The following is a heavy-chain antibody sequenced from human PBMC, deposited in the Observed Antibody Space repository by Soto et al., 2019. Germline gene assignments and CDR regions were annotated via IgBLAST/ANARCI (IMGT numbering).Heavy chain of an antibody. J-gene: IGHJ4*02. V-gene: IGHV1-69*01. CDR2: IIPIFGTA. D-gene: IGHD3-22*01. Sequence: QVQLVQSGAEVKKPGSSVKVCCKASGGTFSSYAISWVRQAPGQGLEWMGGIIPIFGTANYAQKFQGRVTITADESTSTAYMELSSLRSEDTAVYYCARLGDSSGYYYDPFDYWGQGTLVTVSS. CDR1: GGTFSSYA. CDR3: ARLGDSSGYYYDPFDY.